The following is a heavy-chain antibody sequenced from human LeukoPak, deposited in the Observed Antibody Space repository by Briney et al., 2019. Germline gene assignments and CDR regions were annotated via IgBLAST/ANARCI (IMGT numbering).Heavy chain of an antibody. CDR2: IYYSGST. D-gene: IGHD4-17*01. CDR1: GGSISSYY. V-gene: IGHV4-59*01. CDR3: ARVPGDYGLDY. J-gene: IGHJ4*02. Sequence: SETLSLTCTVSGGSISSYYWSWIRQSPGKGLEWIGYIYYSGSTNYNPSLKSRVTISVDTSKNQFSLKLSSVTAADTAVYYCARVPGDYGLDYWGQGTLVTVSS.